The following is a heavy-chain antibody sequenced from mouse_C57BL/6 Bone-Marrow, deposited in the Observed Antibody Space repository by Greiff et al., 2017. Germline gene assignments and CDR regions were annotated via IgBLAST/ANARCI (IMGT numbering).Heavy chain of an antibody. Sequence: EVKLVESEGGLVQPGSSMKLSCTASGFTFSDYYMAWVRQVPEKGLEWVANINYDGSSTYYLDSLKSRFIISRDSAKNILYLQMSSLKSEDTATYYCAREGDGSPLFDYWGQGTTLTVSS. CDR3: AREGDGSPLFDY. D-gene: IGHD1-1*01. J-gene: IGHJ2*01. CDR2: INYDGSST. CDR1: GFTFSDYY. V-gene: IGHV5-16*01.